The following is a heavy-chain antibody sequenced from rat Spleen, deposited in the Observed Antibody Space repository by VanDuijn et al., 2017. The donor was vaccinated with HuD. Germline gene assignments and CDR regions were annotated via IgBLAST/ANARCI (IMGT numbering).Heavy chain of an antibody. CDR3: TTPRNYGGYWNFDF. V-gene: IGHV6-13*01. CDR1: GVPFSTAW. D-gene: IGHD1-11*01. Sequence: VQLVETGGGLVQPGKSLKLSCVTPGVPFSTAWMHWVRQSPDKRLEWIARIKDKSNKYATDYVESVKGRFTISRDDSKSSVYLQMKSLKEEDTATYYCTTPRNYGGYWNFDFWVPGTMVTVSS. J-gene: IGHJ1*01. CDR2: IKDKSNKYAT.